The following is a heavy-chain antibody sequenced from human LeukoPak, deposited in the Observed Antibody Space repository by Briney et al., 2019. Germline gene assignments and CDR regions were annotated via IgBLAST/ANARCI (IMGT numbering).Heavy chain of an antibody. CDR3: AKDALTGVIVVVVAAIDY. J-gene: IGHJ4*02. V-gene: IGHV3-23*01. D-gene: IGHD2-15*01. CDR1: GFTFSSYA. Sequence: GGSLRLSCAASGFTFSSYAMSWVRQAPGKGLEWVSAISGSGGSTYYADSVKGRFTISRDNSKNTLYLQMNSLRAEDTAAYYCAKDALTGVIVVVVAAIDYWGQGTLVTVSS. CDR2: ISGSGGST.